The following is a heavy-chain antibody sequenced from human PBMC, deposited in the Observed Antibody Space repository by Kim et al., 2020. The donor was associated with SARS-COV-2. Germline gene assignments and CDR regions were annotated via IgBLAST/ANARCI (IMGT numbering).Heavy chain of an antibody. V-gene: IGHV3-7*03. Sequence: GGSLRLSCAASGFTFSSYWMSWVRQAPGKGLEWVANIKQDGSEKYYVDSVKGRFTISRDNAKNSLYLQMNSLRAEDTAVYYCARVKGPDFWSGIDAFDIWGQGTMVTVSS. CDR1: GFTFSSYW. D-gene: IGHD3-3*01. CDR2: IKQDGSEK. CDR3: ARVKGPDFWSGIDAFDI. J-gene: IGHJ3*02.